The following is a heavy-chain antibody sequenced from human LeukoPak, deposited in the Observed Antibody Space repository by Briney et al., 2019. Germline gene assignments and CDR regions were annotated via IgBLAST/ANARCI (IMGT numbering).Heavy chain of an antibody. V-gene: IGHV4-59*01. CDR3: GRGGNARDY. D-gene: IGHD4-23*01. Sequence: KASETLSLTCTVSGGSISTYYWSWIRQPPGQGLDWIGSFYYTGSTNYNPSLRSRATISLDTSKNQISLRLSSVTDAATDVYYCGRGGNARDYGAQGTRLSVPS. CDR1: GGSISTYY. CDR2: FYYTGST. J-gene: IGHJ4*02.